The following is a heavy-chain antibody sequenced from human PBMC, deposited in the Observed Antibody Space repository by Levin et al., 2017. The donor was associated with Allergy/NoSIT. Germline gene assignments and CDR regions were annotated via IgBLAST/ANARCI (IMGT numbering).Heavy chain of an antibody. J-gene: IGHJ4*02. D-gene: IGHD2-15*01. CDR2: IKEDGSEG. Sequence: GGSLRLSCAASGFIFSDYWMTWVRQTPGKGLEWVANIKEDGSEGFYVDSVKGRFTVSRDKAGKSLFLQMNSLRAEDTAVYYCASLGSVVTSNGALDYWGQGALVTVSS. CDR1: GFIFSDYW. CDR3: ASLGSVVTSNGALDY. V-gene: IGHV3-7*01.